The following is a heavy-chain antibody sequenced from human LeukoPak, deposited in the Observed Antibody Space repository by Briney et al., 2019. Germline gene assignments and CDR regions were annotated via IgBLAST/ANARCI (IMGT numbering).Heavy chain of an antibody. CDR3: ARSDFSGEIRDY. CDR2: INPNSGGT. Sequence: ASVKVSCKASGYTFTGYYMHWVRQAPVQGLEWMGWINPNSGGTNYAQKFQGRVTMTRDTSISTAYMELSRLRSDDTAVYYCARSDFSGEIRDYWGQGTLVTVSS. D-gene: IGHD3-10*01. V-gene: IGHV1-2*02. CDR1: GYTFTGYY. J-gene: IGHJ4*02.